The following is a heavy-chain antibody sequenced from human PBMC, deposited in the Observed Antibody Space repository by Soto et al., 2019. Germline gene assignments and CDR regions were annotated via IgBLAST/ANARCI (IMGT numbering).Heavy chain of an antibody. CDR1: GYSFTSYW. CDR2: IYPGDSDT. J-gene: IGHJ4*02. CDR3: ARGAPSYYYDSSGYSRSSIDY. D-gene: IGHD3-22*01. Sequence: LKISCKGSGYSFTSYWIGWVRQMPGKGLEWMGIIYPGDSDTRYSPSFQGQVTISADKSISTAYLQWSSLKASDTAMYYCARGAPSYYYDSSGYSRSSIDYWGQGTLVTVSS. V-gene: IGHV5-51*01.